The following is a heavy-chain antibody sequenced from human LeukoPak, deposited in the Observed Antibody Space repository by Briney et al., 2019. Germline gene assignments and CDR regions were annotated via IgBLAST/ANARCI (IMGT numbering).Heavy chain of an antibody. D-gene: IGHD3-3*01. CDR1: GGSISSYY. Sequence: SETLSLTCTVSGGSISSYYWSWIRQPPGKGLEWIGYIYYSGSTNYNPSLKSRVTISVDTSKNQFSLKPSSVTAADTAVYYCARGDDFWSGFPDYWGQGTLVTVSS. CDR2: IYYSGST. CDR3: ARGDDFWSGFPDY. V-gene: IGHV4-59*01. J-gene: IGHJ4*02.